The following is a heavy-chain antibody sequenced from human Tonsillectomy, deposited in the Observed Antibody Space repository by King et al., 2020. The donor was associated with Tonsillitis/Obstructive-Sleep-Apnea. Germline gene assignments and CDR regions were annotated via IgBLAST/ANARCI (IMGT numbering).Heavy chain of an antibody. CDR2: IKPSGST. J-gene: IGHJ3*02. CDR3: AREGILWFEDLPWDDAFDI. D-gene: IGHD3-10*01. Sequence: VQLQQWGAGLLNPSETLSLTCGVYGGSFSDYYWSWIRQSPGKGLEWSGEIKPSGSTNYNPSLKSRVTISVDTSNNQFSLRLSSVTAADTAVYYCAREGILWFEDLPWDDAFDIWGQGTMVTVTS. V-gene: IGHV4-34*01. CDR1: GGSFSDYY.